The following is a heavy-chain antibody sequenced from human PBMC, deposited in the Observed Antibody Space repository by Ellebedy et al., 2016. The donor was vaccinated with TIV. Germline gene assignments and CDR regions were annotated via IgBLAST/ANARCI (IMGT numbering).Heavy chain of an antibody. CDR2: IYPGDSDT. D-gene: IGHD6-13*01. CDR3: ARRMAASGDDAFDI. Sequence: GESLKISCKGSGPTFTKYWIGWVRQMPGKGLEWMGIIYPGDSDTRYSPSFQGQVTISADKSITTAYLQWSTLKASDTAMYYCARRMAASGDDAFDIWGQGTMVTVSS. J-gene: IGHJ3*02. CDR1: GPTFTKYW. V-gene: IGHV5-51*01.